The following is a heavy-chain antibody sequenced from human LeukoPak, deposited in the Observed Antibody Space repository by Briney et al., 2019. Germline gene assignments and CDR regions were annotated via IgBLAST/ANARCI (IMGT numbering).Heavy chain of an antibody. CDR2: ISYDGSNK. CDR3: AKEDPENITYYYYYYGMDV. D-gene: IGHD1-14*01. Sequence: GRSLRLSCAASGFTFSSYGMHWVRQAPGKGLEWVAVISYDGSNKYYADSVKGRFTISRDNSKNTLYLQMNSLRAEDTAVYYCAKEDPENITYYYYYYGMDVWGQGTLVTVSS. CDR1: GFTFSSYG. V-gene: IGHV3-30*18. J-gene: IGHJ6*02.